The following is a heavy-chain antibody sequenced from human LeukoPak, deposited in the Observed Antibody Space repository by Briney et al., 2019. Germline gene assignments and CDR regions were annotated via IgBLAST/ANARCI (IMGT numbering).Heavy chain of an antibody. CDR2: TYYRSKWFN. V-gene: IGHV6-1*01. J-gene: IGHJ4*02. D-gene: IGHD2-15*01. Sequence: SQTLSLTFAISGDSVSSNSAAWNWIRQSPSRGLEWLGRTYYRSKWFNDYAVSVKSRITINPDTSKNQFSLQLNSVTPEDTALYFCARDGYCSGGSCRYFDYWGQGTLVTVSS. CDR1: GDSVSSNSAA. CDR3: ARDGYCSGGSCRYFDY.